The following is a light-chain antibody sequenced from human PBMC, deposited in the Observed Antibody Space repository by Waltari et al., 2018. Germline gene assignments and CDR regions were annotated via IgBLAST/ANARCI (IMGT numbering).Light chain of an antibody. Sequence: DVVMTQSPDSLAVSPGERATINRKRSQSRLYTSNNKNYLAWYQQKPGQPPKILIYWASIRESGVPDRFSGSGSGTDFTLTISGLQAEDVASYFCLQYLHTPRTFGQGTKVEIK. CDR2: WAS. CDR1: QSRLYTSNNKNY. V-gene: IGKV4-1*01. J-gene: IGKJ1*01. CDR3: LQYLHTPRT.